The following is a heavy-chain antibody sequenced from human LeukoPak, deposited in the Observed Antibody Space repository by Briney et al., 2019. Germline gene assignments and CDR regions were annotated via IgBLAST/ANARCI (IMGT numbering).Heavy chain of an antibody. J-gene: IGHJ4*02. D-gene: IGHD2-8*01. V-gene: IGHV4-59*08. CDR2: IYNTGMT. CDR3: ARHGRMVIMSKFSTGIDQ. CDR1: DGSISNYF. Sequence: SETLSLTCTVPDGSISNYFRSWIRQPPGKGLEWIGYIYNTGMTNSNPSLKSRVTISMDTSKNQFSLNLRSVTAADTAIYYCARHGRMVIMSKFSTGIDQWGQGTLVTVSS.